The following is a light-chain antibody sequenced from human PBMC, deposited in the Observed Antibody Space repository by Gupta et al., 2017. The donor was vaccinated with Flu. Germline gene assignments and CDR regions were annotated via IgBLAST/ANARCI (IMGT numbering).Light chain of an antibody. Sequence: QSALTQPASVSGSLGQSITISCTGTSSDVGAYNYVSWYQQYPGKAPKLLVYEVTSSLSDRLSASKSGNTASLTISGLQAADEAHYDCMSYTTSGTLVFGGGTKV. CDR1: SSDVGAYNY. CDR2: EV. J-gene: IGLJ2*01. V-gene: IGLV2-14*01. CDR3: MSYTTSGTLV.